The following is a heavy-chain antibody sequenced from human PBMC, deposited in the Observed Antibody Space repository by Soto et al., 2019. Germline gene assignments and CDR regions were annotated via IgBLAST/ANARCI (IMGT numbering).Heavy chain of an antibody. D-gene: IGHD3-22*01. CDR2: IYYSGST. J-gene: IGHJ4*02. CDR3: ARSYYYDSSGYYGY. V-gene: IGHV4-61*08. Sequence: PSETLSLTCTVSGDSISSGDYYWSWIRQPPGKGLEWIGYIYYSGSTNYNPSLKSRVTISVDTSKNQFSLKLSSVTAADTAVYYCARSYYYDSSGYYGYWGQGTLVTVSS. CDR1: GDSISSGDYY.